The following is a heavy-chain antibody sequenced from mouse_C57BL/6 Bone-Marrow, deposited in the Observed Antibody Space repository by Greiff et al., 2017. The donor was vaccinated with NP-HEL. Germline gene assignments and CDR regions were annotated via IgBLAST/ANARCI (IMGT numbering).Heavy chain of an antibody. Sequence: EVKVVESGGGLVQPGGSLSLSCAASGFTFTDYYMSWVRQPPGKALEWLGFLRNKANGYTTEYSASVKGRFTISRDNSQSILYLQMNALRAEDSATYYCARDPVEATHWCFDVWGTETTLTASS. CDR2: LRNKANGYTT. CDR3: ARDPVEATHWCFDV. J-gene: IGHJ1*03. V-gene: IGHV7-3*01. D-gene: IGHD1-1*01. CDR1: GFTFTDYY.